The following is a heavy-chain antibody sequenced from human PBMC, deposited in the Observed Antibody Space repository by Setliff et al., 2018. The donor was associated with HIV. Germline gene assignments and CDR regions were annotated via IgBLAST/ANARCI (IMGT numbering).Heavy chain of an antibody. CDR3: ARDLASSYFDF. D-gene: IGHD3-16*01. CDR1: GGSISSHY. CDR2: VYFSGDA. V-gene: IGHV4-59*11. J-gene: IGHJ4*02. Sequence: SETLSLTCTVSGGSISSHYWSWIRQPPGMGLEWIGNVYFSGDATYNPSLKTRVTISIQTSRSQFSLTLRSVTAADTATYYCARDLASSYFDFWGQGALVTVSS.